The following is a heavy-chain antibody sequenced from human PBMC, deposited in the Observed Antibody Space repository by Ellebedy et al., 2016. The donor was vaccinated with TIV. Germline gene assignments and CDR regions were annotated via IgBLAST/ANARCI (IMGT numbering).Heavy chain of an antibody. CDR3: ARVNMIVEPHWYFDL. D-gene: IGHD3-22*01. V-gene: IGHV1-18*01. Sequence: ASVKVSXKASGYTFTSYGISWVRQAPGQGLEWMGWISAYNGNTNYAQKLQGRVTMTTDTSTSTAYMELRSLRSDDTAVYYCARVNMIVEPHWYFDLWGRGTLVTVSS. CDR2: ISAYNGNT. J-gene: IGHJ2*01. CDR1: GYTFTSYG.